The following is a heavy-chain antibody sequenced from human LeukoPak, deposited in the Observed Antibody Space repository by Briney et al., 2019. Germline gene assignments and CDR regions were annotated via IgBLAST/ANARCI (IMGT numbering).Heavy chain of an antibody. J-gene: IGHJ4*02. CDR2: IKQDGSEK. CDR1: GFTFSSYW. V-gene: IGHV3-7*01. CDR3: ARMTSSGWYAAGYYFDY. Sequence: PGGSLRLSCAASGFTFSSYWMSCVRQAPGKGLGWVANIKQDGSEKYYVDSVKGRFTISRDNAKNSLYLQMNSLRAEDTAVYYCARMTSSGWYAAGYYFDYWGQGTLVTVSS. D-gene: IGHD6-19*01.